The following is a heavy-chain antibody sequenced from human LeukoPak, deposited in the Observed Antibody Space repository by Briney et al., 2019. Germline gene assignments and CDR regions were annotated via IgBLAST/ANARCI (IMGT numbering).Heavy chain of an antibody. CDR1: GFTFDDYT. V-gene: IGHV3-43*01. CDR3: ATERQKYFGY. Sequence: GGSLRLSCAASGFTFDDYTMHWVRQAPGKGLEWVSLITYDGGSTFYADSVKGRFTIPRDNSKNSLSLQMNSLRSEDTALYYCATERQKYFGYWGQGSLVTVSS. CDR2: ITYDGGST. J-gene: IGHJ4*02.